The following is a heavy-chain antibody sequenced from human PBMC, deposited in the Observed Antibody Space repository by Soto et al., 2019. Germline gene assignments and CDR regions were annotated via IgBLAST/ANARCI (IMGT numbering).Heavy chain of an antibody. CDR3: ARMNGDYYYYGMGV. V-gene: IGHV2-70*01. D-gene: IGHD4-17*01. J-gene: IGHJ6*02. Sequence: SGPTLVNPTQTLTLTCTFSGFSLSTSGMCVSWIRQPPGKALEWLALIDWDDDKYYSTSLKTRLTISKDTSKDQVVLTMTNMDPVDTATYYCARMNGDYYYYGMGVWGQGTTVTVSS. CDR1: GFSLSTSGMC. CDR2: IDWDDDK.